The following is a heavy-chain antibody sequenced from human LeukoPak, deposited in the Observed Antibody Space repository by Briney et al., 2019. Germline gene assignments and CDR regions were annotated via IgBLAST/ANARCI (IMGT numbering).Heavy chain of an antibody. D-gene: IGHD4-17*01. Sequence: PSETLSLTCTVSGGSISSGSYYWSWIRQPAGKGLEWIGRIYTSGSTHYNPSLKSRVTISVDTSKNQFSLKLSSVTAADTAAYYCAREFGYAVTSLDYWGQGTLVTVSS. J-gene: IGHJ4*02. CDR2: IYTSGST. CDR3: AREFGYAVTSLDY. CDR1: GGSISSGSYY. V-gene: IGHV4-61*02.